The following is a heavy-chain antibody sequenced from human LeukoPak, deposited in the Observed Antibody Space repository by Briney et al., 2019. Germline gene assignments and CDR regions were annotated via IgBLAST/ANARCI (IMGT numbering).Heavy chain of an antibody. J-gene: IGHJ4*02. CDR2: INQDGGET. CDR3: ARLESSGWFRFDS. V-gene: IGHV3-7*01. D-gene: IGHD6-19*01. CDR1: GFIFSNYW. Sequence: GRSLRLSCAASGFIFSNYWMSWVRQAPGKGLEWVANINQDGGETYFLDSVKGRFTISRDNAKNSLYLEMNSLRVEDSAFYFCARLESSGWFRFDSWGQGSLVSVSS.